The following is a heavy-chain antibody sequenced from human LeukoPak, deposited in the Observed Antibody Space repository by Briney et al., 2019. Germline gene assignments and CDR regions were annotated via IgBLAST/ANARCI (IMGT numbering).Heavy chain of an antibody. Sequence: GAAVNVSCKASGYTFTSYGISWLRQAPGQGLDGVGWISPYNGNPNYEQKLQGRGTMTTGTSTNTPHIEPNSLRSYDTAVYYCGRVGNYYYMVVWGKGTMVIVSS. V-gene: IGHV1-18*01. J-gene: IGHJ6*03. CDR1: GYTFTSYG. CDR2: ISPYNGNP. D-gene: IGHD6-13*01. CDR3: GRVGNYYYMVV.